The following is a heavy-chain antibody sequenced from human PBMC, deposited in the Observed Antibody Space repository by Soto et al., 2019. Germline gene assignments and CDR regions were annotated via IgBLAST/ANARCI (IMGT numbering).Heavy chain of an antibody. J-gene: IGHJ6*03. D-gene: IGHD3-16*02. V-gene: IGHV4-59*01. CDR3: ARVSLNGLDGLGYYYYYMDV. CDR1: GGSIRSYY. Sequence: PSETLSLTCTVSGGSIRSYYWSWIRQPPGKGLEWIGYIYYSGSTNYNPSLKSRVTISVDTSKNQFSLKLSSVTAADTAVYYCARVSLNGLDGLGYYYYYMDVWGKGTTVTVSS. CDR2: IYYSGST.